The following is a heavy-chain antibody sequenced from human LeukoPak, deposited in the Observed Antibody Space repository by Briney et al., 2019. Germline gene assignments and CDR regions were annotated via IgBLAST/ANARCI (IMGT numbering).Heavy chain of an antibody. J-gene: IGHJ3*02. D-gene: IGHD1-26*01. Sequence: SGGSLRLSCAASGFTFSNYEMNWVRQAPGKGLEWVSYISSSGNTIYYADSVKGRFTISRDNSKNTLYLQMNSLRAEDTAVYYCARGGSYLSAFDIWGQGTMVTVSS. CDR2: ISSSGNTI. V-gene: IGHV3-48*03. CDR3: ARGGSYLSAFDI. CDR1: GFTFSNYE.